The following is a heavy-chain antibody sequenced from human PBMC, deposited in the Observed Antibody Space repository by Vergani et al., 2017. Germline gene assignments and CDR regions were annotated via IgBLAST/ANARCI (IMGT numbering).Heavy chain of an antibody. V-gene: IGHV1-8*01. Sequence: QVQLVQSGAEVKKPGASVKVSCKASGYTFTSYDINWVRQATGQGLEWMGWMNPNSSNTGYAQKFQGRVTMTRNTSISTAYMELSSLRSEDTAVYYCARGYGVRGVIITGYYYYYMDVWGKGTTVTVSS. CDR1: GYTFTSYD. CDR3: ARGYGVRGVIITGYYYYYMDV. D-gene: IGHD3-10*01. J-gene: IGHJ6*03. CDR2: MNPNSSNT.